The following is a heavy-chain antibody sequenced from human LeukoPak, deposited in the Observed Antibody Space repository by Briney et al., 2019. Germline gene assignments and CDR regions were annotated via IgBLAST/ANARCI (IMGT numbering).Heavy chain of an antibody. V-gene: IGHV4-39*01. J-gene: IGHJ4*02. CDR2: IYYSGST. D-gene: IGHD3-10*01. CDR3: ARFMVRGLIVDY. CDR1: GGSISSNDYY. Sequence: PSETLSLTCTVSGGSISSNDYYWGWLRQPPGRGLEWIVNIYYSGSTFYNPSLKSRVTISVDTSKNQFSLKLSSVTAADTAVYYCARFMVRGLIVDYWGQGTLVTVSS.